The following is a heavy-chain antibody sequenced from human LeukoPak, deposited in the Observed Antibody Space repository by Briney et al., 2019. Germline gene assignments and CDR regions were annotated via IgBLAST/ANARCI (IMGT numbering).Heavy chain of an antibody. J-gene: IGHJ4*02. Sequence: ASVKVSCKASGYTFTGYYMHWVRQAPGQGLEWMGWINPNNGGTNYAQKFQGRVTMTRDTSISTAYMELSRLRSDDAAVYYCARDPPYSSGWYTGVYYFDYWGQGTLVTVSS. D-gene: IGHD6-19*01. CDR1: GYTFTGYY. CDR2: INPNNGGT. V-gene: IGHV1-2*02. CDR3: ARDPPYSSGWYTGVYYFDY.